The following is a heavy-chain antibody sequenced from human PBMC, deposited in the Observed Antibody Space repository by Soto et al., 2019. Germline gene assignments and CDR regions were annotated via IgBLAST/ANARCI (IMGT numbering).Heavy chain of an antibody. CDR3: AKSIVVVPAAIPDY. CDR1: GFTFSSYG. J-gene: IGHJ4*02. Sequence: QVQLVESGGGVVQPGRSLRLSCAASGFTFSSYGMHWVRQAPGKGLEWVAVISYDGSNKYYAESVKGRFTISRDNSKNTLYLKMNSLRAEDTAVYYCAKSIVVVPAAIPDYWGQGTLVTVSS. V-gene: IGHV3-30*18. CDR2: ISYDGSNK. D-gene: IGHD2-2*02.